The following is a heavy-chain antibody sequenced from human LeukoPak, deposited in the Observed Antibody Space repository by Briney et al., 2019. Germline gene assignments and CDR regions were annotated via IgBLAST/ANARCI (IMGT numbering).Heavy chain of an antibody. CDR3: AKDTPKLEQVVPGY. Sequence: GRSLRLSCAASGFTFSSYAMHWVRQAPGKGLEWVAVISYDGSNKYYADSVKGRFTISRDNSKNTLYLQMNSLRAEDTAVYYCAKDTPKLEQVVPGYWGQGTLVTVSS. CDR2: ISYDGSNK. J-gene: IGHJ4*02. V-gene: IGHV3-30-3*01. D-gene: IGHD6-13*01. CDR1: GFTFSSYA.